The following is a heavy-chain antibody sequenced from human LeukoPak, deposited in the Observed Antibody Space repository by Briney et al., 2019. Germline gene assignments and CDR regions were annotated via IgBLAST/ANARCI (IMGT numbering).Heavy chain of an antibody. V-gene: IGHV4-38-2*01. CDR1: GYSISSGYY. J-gene: IGHJ3*02. CDR2: IYHSGST. Sequence: SETLSLTCAVSGYSISSGYYWGWIRQPPGTGLEWIGSIYHSGSTFYNPSLKSRVTISVDTSKNQFSVKLSSVTAADTAVYYCARQDSGYDPFDIWGQGTMVTVSS. CDR3: ARQDSGYDPFDI. D-gene: IGHD5-12*01.